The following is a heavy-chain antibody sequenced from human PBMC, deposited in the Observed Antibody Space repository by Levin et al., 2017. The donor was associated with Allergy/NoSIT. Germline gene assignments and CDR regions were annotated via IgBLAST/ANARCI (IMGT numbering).Heavy chain of an antibody. V-gene: IGHV3-48*02. CDR2: ISYSSGTI. Sequence: GESLKISCAASGFSFERYSMDWVRQAPGKALEWVSYISYSSGTIHYADSVKGRFTISRDNANSSLFLQMNRLRDEDTAIYYCARDISGWFSGPHFDYWVQGIPVAVSS. CDR1: GFSFERYS. D-gene: IGHD6-19*01. J-gene: IGHJ4*02. CDR3: ARDISGWFSGPHFDY.